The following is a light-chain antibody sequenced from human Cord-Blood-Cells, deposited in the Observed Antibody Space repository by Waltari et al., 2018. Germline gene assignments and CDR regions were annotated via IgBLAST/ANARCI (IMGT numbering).Light chain of an antibody. CDR2: GAS. Sequence: EIVMTQSPATLSVSPGARATLSCRASQSVSSNLAWYQQQPGQAPRLLIYGASTRATGIPARFSGSGSGTEFTLTISSLQSEDFAVYYCQQYNNWPPLTFGGGTKVEIK. CDR3: QQYNNWPPLT. J-gene: IGKJ4*01. V-gene: IGKV3-15*01. CDR1: QSVSSN.